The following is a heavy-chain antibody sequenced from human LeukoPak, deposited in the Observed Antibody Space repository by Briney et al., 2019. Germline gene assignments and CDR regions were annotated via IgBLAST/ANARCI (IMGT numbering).Heavy chain of an antibody. CDR3: ARKWLVIDY. V-gene: IGHV3-48*03. J-gene: IGHJ4*02. D-gene: IGHD6-19*01. Sequence: GGSLSPPCAASGFTFSNYEMNWVRQAPGKGLEWVSYISSSGSNIYYADSVKGRFTISRDNAKNSLYLQMNSLRAEDTAVYYCARKWLVIDYGGQGTLVTVSS. CDR2: ISSSGSNI. CDR1: GFTFSNYE.